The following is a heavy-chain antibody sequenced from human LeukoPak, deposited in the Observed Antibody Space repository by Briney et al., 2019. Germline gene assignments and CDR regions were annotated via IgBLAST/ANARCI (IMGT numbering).Heavy chain of an antibody. Sequence: ASVKVCCKASGYRFTKYAIHWMRQAPGHRLEWMGWITADDGDTKYSEYLQGRVTITSDTSATTTYIELSSLTSEDMAVYYCAKEGLSVGAPRNYFDYWGQGTLVTVSS. CDR1: GYRFTKYA. J-gene: IGHJ4*02. CDR2: ITADDGDT. CDR3: AKEGLSVGAPRNYFDY. D-gene: IGHD1-26*01. V-gene: IGHV1-3*03.